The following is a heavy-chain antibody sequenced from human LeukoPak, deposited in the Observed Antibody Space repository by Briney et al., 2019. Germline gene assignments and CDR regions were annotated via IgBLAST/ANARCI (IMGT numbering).Heavy chain of an antibody. V-gene: IGHV3-23*01. D-gene: IGHD3-3*01. CDR3: AKDLRGYYDLEAFFDY. CDR1: GFTFSSYA. CDR2: LSGSGDTT. J-gene: IGHJ4*02. Sequence: GGSLRLSCAASGFTFSSYAMSWVRQAPGKGLEWVSGLSGSGDTTFYADSVKGRFTISRDNSKNTLYLQMNSLRVEDTAIYYCAKDLRGYYDLEAFFDYWGQGTLVTVSS.